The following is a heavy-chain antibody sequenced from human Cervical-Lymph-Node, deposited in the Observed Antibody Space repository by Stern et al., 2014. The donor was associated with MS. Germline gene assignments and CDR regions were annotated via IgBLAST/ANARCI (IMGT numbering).Heavy chain of an antibody. CDR1: GGSITTYY. D-gene: IGHD2-2*01. CDR3: ARNAVFDY. V-gene: IGHV4-59*01. CDR2: FDNTGTT. J-gene: IGHJ4*02. Sequence: VQLVESGPGLVKPSETLSLTCTVSGGSITTYYWSWIRQPPGKGLEWIGYFDNTGTTTYNPSLKSRVTISADTSKNQFSLKVTSVTAADTAVYYCARNAVFDYWGQGILVTGSS.